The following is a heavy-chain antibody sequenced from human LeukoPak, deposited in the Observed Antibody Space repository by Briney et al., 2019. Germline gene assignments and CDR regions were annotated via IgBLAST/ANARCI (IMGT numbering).Heavy chain of an antibody. D-gene: IGHD3-10*01. Sequence: GGSLRLSCAASGFSFSTYGMHWVRQAPGKGLEWVAFIRHDASSQYYADSVKGRFTISRDSSKDTLYLQMDSLRTEDTAVYFCAKDRLEFYGSARYYFDSWGQGSLVTVSS. J-gene: IGHJ4*02. CDR1: GFSFSTYG. V-gene: IGHV3-30*02. CDR3: AKDRLEFYGSARYYFDS. CDR2: IRHDASSQ.